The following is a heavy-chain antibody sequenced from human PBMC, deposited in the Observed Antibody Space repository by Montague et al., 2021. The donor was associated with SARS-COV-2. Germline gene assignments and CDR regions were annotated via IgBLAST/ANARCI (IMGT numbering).Heavy chain of an antibody. V-gene: IGHV3-23*01. CDR3: IQDVPNPIFFGELSGTSYHYVLGV. Sequence: SLRLSCATSGFTFSNYAMTWVRQAPGKGLEWVSGISGRGGRTDYADSVTGRFTISRDNSQNMLYLQMNSLRGEDTALYYCIQDVPNPIFFGELSGTSYHYVLGVWGQGTAVTVSS. D-gene: IGHD3-16*02. CDR1: GFTFSNYA. CDR2: ISGRGGRT. J-gene: IGHJ6*02.